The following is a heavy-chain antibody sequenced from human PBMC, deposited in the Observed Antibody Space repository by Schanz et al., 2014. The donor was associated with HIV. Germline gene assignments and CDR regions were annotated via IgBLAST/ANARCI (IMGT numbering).Heavy chain of an antibody. D-gene: IGHD3-16*01. CDR1: GSSFNDYY. V-gene: IGHV4-34*01. CDR3: ARDGGRRGGERQLFGY. Sequence: QVRLPQWGAGLLKPSETLSLTCAVYGSSFNDYYWGWIRQAPGKGPEWIGEINHSGIPNYNPSLGSRVTISVETSKNQFSLKLSAVTAADTAVYYCARDGGRRGGERQLFGYWGQGTLVTVSS. J-gene: IGHJ4*02. CDR2: INHSGIP.